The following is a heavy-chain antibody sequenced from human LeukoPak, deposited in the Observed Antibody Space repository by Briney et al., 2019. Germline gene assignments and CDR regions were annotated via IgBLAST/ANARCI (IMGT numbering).Heavy chain of an antibody. D-gene: IGHD2/OR15-2a*01. J-gene: IGHJ6*02. V-gene: IGHV3-9*01. Sequence: GGSLRLSCAASGFTFDDYAMHWVRQAPGKGLEWVSGISWNSGSIGYVDSVKGRFTISRDNAKNSLYLQMNSLRAEDTALYYCAKDMINSPYYYYYGMDVWGQGTTVTVS. CDR2: ISWNSGSI. CDR3: AKDMINSPYYYYYGMDV. CDR1: GFTFDDYA.